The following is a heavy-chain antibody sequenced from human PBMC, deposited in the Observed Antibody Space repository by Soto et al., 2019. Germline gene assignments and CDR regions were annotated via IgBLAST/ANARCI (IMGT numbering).Heavy chain of an antibody. Sequence: SETLSLTCTVSGGSVSSGSYYWSWIRQPPGKGLEWLGYIYYSGSTHYNPSLKSRVTISVDTSKNQFSLKLSSVTAADTALYYGARPLYSYGPMDVWGQGTTVTVSS. CDR1: GGSVSSGSYY. D-gene: IGHD5-18*01. V-gene: IGHV4-61*01. CDR2: IYYSGST. J-gene: IGHJ6*02. CDR3: ARPLYSYGPMDV.